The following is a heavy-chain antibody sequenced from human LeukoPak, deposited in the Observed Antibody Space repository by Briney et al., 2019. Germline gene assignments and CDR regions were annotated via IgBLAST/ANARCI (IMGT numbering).Heavy chain of an antibody. CDR2: ISGSGGST. J-gene: IGHJ3*02. Sequence: PGGSLRLSCAASGFTFSSYGMHWVRQAPGKGLEWVSAISGSGGSTYYADSVKGRFTISRDNSKNTLYLQMNSLRAEDTAVYYCAKTDCSSTSCYIFGHAFDIWGQGTMVTVSS. CDR3: AKTDCSSTSCYIFGHAFDI. CDR1: GFTFSSYG. D-gene: IGHD2-2*02. V-gene: IGHV3-23*01.